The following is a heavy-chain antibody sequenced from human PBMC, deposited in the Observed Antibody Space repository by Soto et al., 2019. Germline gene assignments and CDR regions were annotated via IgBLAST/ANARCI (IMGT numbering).Heavy chain of an antibody. CDR1: GGTFSSYA. CDR3: ARSQGSSTSLEIYYYYYYGMDV. Sequence: QVQLVQSGAEVKKPGSSVKVSCKASGGTFSSYAISWVRQAPGQGLEWMGGIIPISGTANYAQKFQGRVTSTADEYTSTAYMELSSLRSEHTAVYYCARSQGSSTSLEIYYYYYYGMDVWGQGTTVTVSS. J-gene: IGHJ6*02. CDR2: IIPISGTA. D-gene: IGHD2-2*01. V-gene: IGHV1-69*01.